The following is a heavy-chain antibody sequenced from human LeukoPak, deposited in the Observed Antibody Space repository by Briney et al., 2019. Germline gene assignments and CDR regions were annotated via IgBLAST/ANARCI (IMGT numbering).Heavy chain of an antibody. Sequence: PGRSLRLSCAASGFSFSNYGMHWVRQAPGKGLEWVAFIRYDGSDKYYADSVKGRFTISRDNSKNTLYLQMSSLRTEDTALYYCAQYSYGDFWGQGTLVTVSS. CDR3: AQYSYGDF. J-gene: IGHJ4*02. CDR1: GFSFSNYG. CDR2: IRYDGSDK. V-gene: IGHV3-30*02. D-gene: IGHD3-16*01.